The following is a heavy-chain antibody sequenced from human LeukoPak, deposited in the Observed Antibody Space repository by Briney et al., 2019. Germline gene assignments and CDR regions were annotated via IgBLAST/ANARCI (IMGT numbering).Heavy chain of an antibody. Sequence: ASVKVSCKASGYTFTSYGISWVRQAPGQGLEWMGWISGYNSNTKYAQKLQGRVTMTTDTSTSTAYMELRSLRSDDTAVYYCARGVGELLHLVYWGQGTLVTVSS. CDR3: ARGVGELLHLVY. CDR1: GYTFTSYG. V-gene: IGHV1-18*01. D-gene: IGHD1-26*01. CDR2: ISGYNSNT. J-gene: IGHJ4*02.